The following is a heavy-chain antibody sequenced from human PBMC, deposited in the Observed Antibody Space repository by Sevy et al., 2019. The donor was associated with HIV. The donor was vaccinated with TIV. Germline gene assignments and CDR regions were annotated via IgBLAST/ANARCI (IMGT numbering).Heavy chain of an antibody. D-gene: IGHD5-18*01. CDR3: AEEGGRPVIQLWFYYGMDV. J-gene: IGHJ6*02. V-gene: IGHV3-30*18. CDR2: ISYDGSNK. Sequence: GGSLRLSCAASGFTFSSYGMHWVRQAPGKGLEWVAVISYDGSNKYYADSVKGRFTISRDNSKNTLYLQMNSLRAEDTAVYYCAEEGGRPVIQLWFYYGMDVWGQGTTVTVSS. CDR1: GFTFSSYG.